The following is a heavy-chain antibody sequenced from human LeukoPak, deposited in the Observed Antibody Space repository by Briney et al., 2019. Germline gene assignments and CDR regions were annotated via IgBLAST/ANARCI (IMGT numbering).Heavy chain of an antibody. CDR3: ARDWGLRYFHGAFDI. CDR2: ISAYNGNT. CDR1: GYTFTSYG. V-gene: IGHV1-18*04. J-gene: IGHJ3*02. Sequence: VASVKVSCKASGYTFTSYGISWVRQAPGQGLEWMGWISAYNGNTNYAQKLQGRVTMTTDTSTSTAYMELRSLRSDDTAVYYCARDWGLRYFHGAFDIWGQGTMVTVSS. D-gene: IGHD3-9*01.